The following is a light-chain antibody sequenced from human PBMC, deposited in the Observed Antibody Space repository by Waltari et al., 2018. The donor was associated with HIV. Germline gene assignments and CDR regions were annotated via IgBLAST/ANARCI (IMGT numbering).Light chain of an antibody. CDR3: SSYTSSSLEI. Sequence: QSALTQPASVSGSPGQSITISCTGTSSDVGGYNYVPWYQQHPGKATKLMIYEVTNRPSGVSNRFSGSKSGNTASLTISGLQVEDEADYYCSSYTSSSLEIFGGGTKLTVL. J-gene: IGLJ2*01. V-gene: IGLV2-14*03. CDR1: SSDVGGYNY. CDR2: EVT.